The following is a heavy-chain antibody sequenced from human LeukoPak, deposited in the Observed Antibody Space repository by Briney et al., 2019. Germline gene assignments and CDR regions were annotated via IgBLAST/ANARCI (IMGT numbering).Heavy chain of an antibody. J-gene: IGHJ6*02. CDR1: GYTFTGYY. CDR3: ARVLGVQGMDV. CDR2: MNPNSGAT. Sequence: ASVKVSCKASGYTFTGYYMHWVRQAPGQGLEWMGWMNPNSGATNSAQKFQGWVTMTRDTSISTAYMELSRLKSDDTAVYYCARVLGVQGMDVWGQGTTVTVSS. D-gene: IGHD3-16*01. V-gene: IGHV1-2*04.